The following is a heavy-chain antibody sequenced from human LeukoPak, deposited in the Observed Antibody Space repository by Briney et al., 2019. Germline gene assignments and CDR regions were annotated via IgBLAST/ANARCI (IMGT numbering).Heavy chain of an antibody. CDR1: GYTFTTYY. Sequence: ASVKVSCKASGYTFTTYYIHWVRQAPGQGLEWMGIINPTGGSTSYARKFQGRVTMTRDTSTSTVYMELSSLRSEDTAMYYCAVRSGSYGYYFDYWGQGTLVTVSS. V-gene: IGHV1-46*01. CDR2: INPTGGST. D-gene: IGHD1-26*01. CDR3: AVRSGSYGYYFDY. J-gene: IGHJ4*02.